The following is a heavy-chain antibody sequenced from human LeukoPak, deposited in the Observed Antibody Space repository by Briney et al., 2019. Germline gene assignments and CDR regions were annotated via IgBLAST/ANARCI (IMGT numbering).Heavy chain of an antibody. V-gene: IGHV1-2*02. CDR1: GYTFTGYY. CDR3: ARDSLEDPQDWFDP. D-gene: IGHD2-15*01. Sequence: GASVKVSCKASGYTFTGYYMHWVRQAPGQGLEWMGWINPNSGGTNYALKFQGRVTMTRDTSISTAYMELSRLRSDDTAVYYCARDSLEDPQDWFDPWGQGTLVTVSS. J-gene: IGHJ5*02. CDR2: INPNSGGT.